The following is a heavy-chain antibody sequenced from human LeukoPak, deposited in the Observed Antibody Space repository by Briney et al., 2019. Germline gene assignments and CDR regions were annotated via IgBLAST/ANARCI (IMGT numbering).Heavy chain of an antibody. CDR1: GFTFSNYW. Sequence: GGSLRLSCAASGFTFSNYWMSWVRQAPGKGLEWLANTKPDGSETHYVDSVKGRFTVSRDNAKNSLYLQVDSLRADDTAVYYCARYSSSSSVVALGQGALVTSPQ. V-gene: IGHV3-7*01. D-gene: IGHD6-13*01. CDR3: ARYSSSSSVVA. CDR2: TKPDGSET. J-gene: IGHJ5*02.